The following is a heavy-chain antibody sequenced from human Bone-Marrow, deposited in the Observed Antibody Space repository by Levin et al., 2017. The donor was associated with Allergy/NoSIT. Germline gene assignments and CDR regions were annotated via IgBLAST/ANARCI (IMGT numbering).Heavy chain of an antibody. D-gene: IGHD3-16*01. CDR2: INSDGSST. CDR3: GRGNYYGMDV. V-gene: IGHV3-74*01. CDR1: GFTFSNYW. J-gene: IGHJ6*02. Sequence: GGSLRLSCAASGFTFSNYWMHWDRQVPGKGLVWVSRINSDGSSTSYADSVKGRFTISRDNAKNTLYMQMNSLRVEDTAVYYCGRGNYYGMDVWGQGTTVTVPS.